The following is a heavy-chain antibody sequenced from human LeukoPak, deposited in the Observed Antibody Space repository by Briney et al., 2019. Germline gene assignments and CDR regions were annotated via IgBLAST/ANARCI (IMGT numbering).Heavy chain of an antibody. Sequence: GGSLRLSCAASGFIFSSYGMSWVRQAPGKGLEWVSVISVSGGNTYYADSVKGRFTISRDNSKSTLFLQMNSPRAEDTATYYCAKDRDYRFGPIDYWGQGTPVTVSS. CDR3: AKDRDYRFGPIDY. CDR1: GFIFSSYG. V-gene: IGHV3-23*01. D-gene: IGHD5-18*01. CDR2: ISVSGGNT. J-gene: IGHJ4*02.